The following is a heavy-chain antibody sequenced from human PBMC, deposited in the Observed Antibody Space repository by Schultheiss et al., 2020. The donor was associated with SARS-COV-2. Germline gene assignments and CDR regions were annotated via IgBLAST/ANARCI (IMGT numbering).Heavy chain of an antibody. CDR3: ARDIVVVPAAMGYYYYGMDV. CDR1: GGTFSSYA. CDR2: IIPIFGTA. Sequence: KISCKASGGTFSSYAISWVRQAPGQGLEWMGGIIPIFGTANYAQKFQGRVTMTTDTSARTAYMELSSLRSEDTAVYYCARDIVVVPAAMGYYYYGMDVWGQGTTVTVSS. J-gene: IGHJ6*02. V-gene: IGHV1-69*05. D-gene: IGHD2-2*01.